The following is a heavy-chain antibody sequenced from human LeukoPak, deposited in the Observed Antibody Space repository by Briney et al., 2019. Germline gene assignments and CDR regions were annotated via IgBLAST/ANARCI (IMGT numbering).Heavy chain of an antibody. CDR2: ISYDGSNK. CDR1: GFTFSSYG. Sequence: PGGSLRLSCAASGFTFSSYGMHWVRQAPGKGLEWVAVISYDGSNKYCADSVKGRFTISRDNSKNTLYLQMNSLRAEDTAVYYCAIRGIAAAESNGMDVWGQGTTVTVSS. CDR3: AIRGIAAAESNGMDV. J-gene: IGHJ6*02. D-gene: IGHD6-13*01. V-gene: IGHV3-30*03.